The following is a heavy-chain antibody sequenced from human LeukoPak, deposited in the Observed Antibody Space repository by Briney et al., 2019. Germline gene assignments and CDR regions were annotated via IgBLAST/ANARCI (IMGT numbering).Heavy chain of an antibody. CDR3: ARGANYVILTGYLDY. D-gene: IGHD3-9*01. J-gene: IGHJ4*02. CDR1: GFTFNYYN. CDR2: ITSSGAYI. V-gene: IGHV3-21*01. Sequence: PGGSLRLSCAASGFTFNYYNMNWVRQAPGKALEWVSSITSSGAYIFYADSVRGRFTISRDNAKDSLYLQMNSLRAEDTAVYYCARGANYVILTGYLDYWGQGTLVTVSS.